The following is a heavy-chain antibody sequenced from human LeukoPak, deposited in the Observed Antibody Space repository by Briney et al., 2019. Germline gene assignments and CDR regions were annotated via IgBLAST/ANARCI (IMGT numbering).Heavy chain of an antibody. J-gene: IGHJ6*03. CDR3: ASDYNYYMDV. CDR1: GGSTSSYY. V-gene: IGHV4-4*07. Sequence: PESLSHTRAVSGGSTSSYYGSWIWPPAGRGLELIGRIYTSGRTNYNPSLTSRVIQSGDTSKNQFSLKLSSVTASDTAVYYCASDYNYYMDVWGKGTTVTVSS. CDR2: IYTSGRT.